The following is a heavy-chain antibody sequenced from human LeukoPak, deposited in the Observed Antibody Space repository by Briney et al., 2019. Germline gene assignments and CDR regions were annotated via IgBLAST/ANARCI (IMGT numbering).Heavy chain of an antibody. CDR2: IYYSGST. CDR1: GGSISSYY. Sequence: PSETLSLTCTVSGGSISSYYWSWIRQPPGKGLEWIGYIYYSGSTNYNPSLKSRVTISVDTSKNQFSLKLSSVTAADTAVYYCARGGNTHGLPILLDDWGQGTQVTVSS. V-gene: IGHV4-59*01. J-gene: IGHJ4*02. CDR3: ARGGNTHGLPILLDD. D-gene: IGHD1-26*01.